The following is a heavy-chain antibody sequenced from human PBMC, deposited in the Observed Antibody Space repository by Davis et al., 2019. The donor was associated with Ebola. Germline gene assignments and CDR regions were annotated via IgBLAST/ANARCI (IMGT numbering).Heavy chain of an antibody. CDR2: IYYSGST. D-gene: IGHD2-21*02. CDR1: GGSISSYY. J-gene: IGHJ4*02. V-gene: IGHV4-59*01. Sequence: PGGSLRLSCTVSGGSISSYYWSWIRQPPGKGLEWIGYIYYSGSTNYNPSLKSRVTISVDTSKNQFSLKLSSVTAADTAVYYCAGVTAAGYYFDYWGQGTLVTVSS. CDR3: AGVTAAGYYFDY.